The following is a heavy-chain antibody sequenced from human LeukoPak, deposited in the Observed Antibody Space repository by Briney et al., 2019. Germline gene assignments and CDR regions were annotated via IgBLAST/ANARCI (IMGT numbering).Heavy chain of an antibody. CDR1: GFTVSSNY. CDR3: ANLGIAVANWFDP. Sequence: GGSLRLSCAASGFTVSSNYMSWVRQTPGKGLEWVSVLYSGGSTDYTESVKGRFTISRDNSKNTLYLQMNSLRAEDTAVYYCANLGIAVANWFDPWGQGTLVTVSS. V-gene: IGHV3-66*01. D-gene: IGHD6-19*01. J-gene: IGHJ5*02. CDR2: LYSGGST.